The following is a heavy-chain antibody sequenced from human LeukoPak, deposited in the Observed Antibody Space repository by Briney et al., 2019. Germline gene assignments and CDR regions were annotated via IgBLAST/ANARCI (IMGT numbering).Heavy chain of an antibody. D-gene: IGHD3-10*01. Sequence: SETLSLTCSVSGGPISSNYWSWIRQPPGKGLEWIGYIFYTGSTNYNPSLESRVTISADTSKNQLSLKLTSVTTADTAVYYCAREVRPLRDYYYYMDVWGKGTTVTVSS. V-gene: IGHV4-59*01. CDR1: GGPISSNY. CDR3: AREVRPLRDYYYYMDV. J-gene: IGHJ6*03. CDR2: IFYTGST.